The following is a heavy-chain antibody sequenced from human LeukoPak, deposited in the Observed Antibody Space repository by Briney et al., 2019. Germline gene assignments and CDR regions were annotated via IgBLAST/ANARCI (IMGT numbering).Heavy chain of an antibody. D-gene: IGHD6-19*01. J-gene: IGHJ5*02. CDR2: IYYSGTT. Sequence: SETLSLTCTVSGASVNTGSYYWSWLRQPPGKGLEWIGNIYYSGTTNYNPSLKSRVTMSVDTSKNQFSLKLSSVTAADTAVYYCARDAPYNSGWIGPWGQGTLVTVSS. CDR1: GASVNTGSYY. CDR3: ARDAPYNSGWIGP. V-gene: IGHV4-61*01.